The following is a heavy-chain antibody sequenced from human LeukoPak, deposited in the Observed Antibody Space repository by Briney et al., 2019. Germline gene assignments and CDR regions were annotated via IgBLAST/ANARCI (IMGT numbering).Heavy chain of an antibody. CDR2: IGTAGDT. D-gene: IGHD5-12*01. V-gene: IGHV3-13*01. CDR3: AREPKGYSGYDGAFDI. Sequence: PGGSLRLSCAASGFTFSSYDMHWVRQATGKGLEWVSAIGTAGDTYYPGSVKGRFTISRENAKNSLYLQMNSLRAGDTAVYYCAREPKGYSGYDGAFDIWGQGTMVTVSS. J-gene: IGHJ3*02. CDR1: GFTFSSYD.